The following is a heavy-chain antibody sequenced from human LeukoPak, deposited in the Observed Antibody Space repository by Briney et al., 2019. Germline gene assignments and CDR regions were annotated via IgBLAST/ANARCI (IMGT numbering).Heavy chain of an antibody. D-gene: IGHD6-19*01. CDR2: LNHNSGDT. J-gene: IGHJ6*02. Sequence: ASMKGSCKASGYNITDYHIHWVRQAPGQGLEWMGWLNHNSGDTYYSQKFQGRVTMTRDTSISTAYMDLTRLRSDDTAVYYCARHRGAVPARGYGMDVWGQGTTVTVPS. CDR1: GYNITDYH. V-gene: IGHV1-2*02. CDR3: ARHRGAVPARGYGMDV.